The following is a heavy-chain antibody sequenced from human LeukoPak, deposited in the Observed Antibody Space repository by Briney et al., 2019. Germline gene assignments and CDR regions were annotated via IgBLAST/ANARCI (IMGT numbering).Heavy chain of an antibody. CDR2: ISSSSSYI. Sequence: GGSLRLSCAASGFTFSSYSMNWVRQAPGKGLEWVSSISSSSSYIYYADSVKGRFTISGDNAKNSLYLQMNSLRAEDTAVYYCAREQKPYSSSSYVDYWGQGTLVTVSS. CDR3: AREQKPYSSSSYVDY. J-gene: IGHJ4*02. V-gene: IGHV3-21*01. CDR1: GFTFSSYS. D-gene: IGHD6-6*01.